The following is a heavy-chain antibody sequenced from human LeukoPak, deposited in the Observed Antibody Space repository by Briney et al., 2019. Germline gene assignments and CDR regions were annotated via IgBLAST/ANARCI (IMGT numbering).Heavy chain of an antibody. V-gene: IGHV3-74*01. D-gene: IGHD2-8*02. CDR1: GFGLSGYW. J-gene: IGHJ6*02. CDR3: TRVQAGRSGHMDV. Sequence: PGGSLRLSCAASGFGLSGYWMHWVRQAPGKGLVWVSRISPDGSDTTYADSVKGRFTISRDNSKNTLYLQMNSLRDEDAAVYQCTRVQAGRSGHMDVWGRGTTVTVSS. CDR2: ISPDGSDT.